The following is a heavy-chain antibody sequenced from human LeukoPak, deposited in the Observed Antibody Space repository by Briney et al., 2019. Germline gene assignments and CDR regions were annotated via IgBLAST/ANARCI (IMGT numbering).Heavy chain of an antibody. Sequence: GGSLRLSCAASGFTFSSYSMNWVRQAPGKGLEWFSSISSSSSYIYYADSVKGRFTISRDNAKNSLYLQMNSLRAEDTAVYYCARDRWSSSSFYYYYYGMDVWGQGTTVTVSS. V-gene: IGHV3-21*01. J-gene: IGHJ6*02. D-gene: IGHD6-13*01. CDR3: ARDRWSSSSFYYYYYGMDV. CDR2: ISSSSSYI. CDR1: GFTFSSYS.